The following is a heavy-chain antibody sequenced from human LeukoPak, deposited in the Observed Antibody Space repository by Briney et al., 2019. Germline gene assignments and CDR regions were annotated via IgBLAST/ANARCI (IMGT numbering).Heavy chain of an antibody. CDR2: IYSSVST. CDR3: ARGPRRITIFGVANYYYYGMDV. V-gene: IGHV4-39*07. Sequence: PSETLSLTCTVPGGSISSNAHYWAWIRQPPGKGLEWIGSIYSSVSTYYNPSLKSRVTISVDTSKNQSSLKLSSVTAADTAVYYCARGPRRITIFGVANYYYYGMDVWGQGTTVTVSS. J-gene: IGHJ6*02. D-gene: IGHD3-3*01. CDR1: GGSISSNAHY.